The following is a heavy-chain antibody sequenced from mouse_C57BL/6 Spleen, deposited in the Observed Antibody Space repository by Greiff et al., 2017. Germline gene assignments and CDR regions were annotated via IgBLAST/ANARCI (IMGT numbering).Heavy chain of an antibody. J-gene: IGHJ4*01. Sequence: ESGPGLVKPSQSLSLTCSVTGYSITSGYYWNWIRQFPGNKLEWMGYISYDGSNNYNPSLKNRISITRDTSKNQFFLKLNSVTTEDTATYYCARDGLGYAMDYWGQGTSVTVSS. V-gene: IGHV3-6*01. CDR3: ARDGLGYAMDY. D-gene: IGHD3-3*01. CDR1: GYSITSGYY. CDR2: ISYDGSN.